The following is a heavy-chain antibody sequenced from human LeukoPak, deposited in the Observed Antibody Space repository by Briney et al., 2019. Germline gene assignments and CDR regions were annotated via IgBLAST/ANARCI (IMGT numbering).Heavy chain of an antibody. V-gene: IGHV3-21*01. CDR2: ISSSSSYI. CDR1: GFTFSSHS. Sequence: GGSLRLSCAASGFTFSSHSMNWVRQAPGKGLEWVSSISSSSSYIYYADSVKGRFTISRDNAKNSLYLQMNSLRAEDTAVYYCARDGFAGYYDSSGYSASTFSWGQGTLVTVSS. D-gene: IGHD3-22*01. CDR3: ARDGFAGYYDSSGYSASTFS. J-gene: IGHJ5*02.